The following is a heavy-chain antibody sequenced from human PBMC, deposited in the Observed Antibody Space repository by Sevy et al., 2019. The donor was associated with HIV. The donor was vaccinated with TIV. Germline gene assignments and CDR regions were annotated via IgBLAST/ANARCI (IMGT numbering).Heavy chain of an antibody. CDR1: GFTFSNYG. V-gene: IGHV3-30*18. Sequence: GGSLRLSCAASGFTFSNYGMHWVRQAPGKGLEWVALISYDGSNKYYADSVKGRFTISRDNSKNTLYLQMSSLRAEDTAMYYCAKGPHSTTSNPGEYYYYYVMEVWGQGTTVTLSS. D-gene: IGHD2-2*01. CDR2: ISYDGSNK. J-gene: IGHJ6*02. CDR3: AKGPHSTTSNPGEYYYYYVMEV.